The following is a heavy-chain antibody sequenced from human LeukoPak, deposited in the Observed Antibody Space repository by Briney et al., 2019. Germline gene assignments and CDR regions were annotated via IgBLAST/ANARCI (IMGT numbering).Heavy chain of an antibody. V-gene: IGHV4-34*01. CDR1: GGSFSGYY. CDR3: ARDRALNGYCGGDRYSGDAFDI. J-gene: IGHJ3*02. Sequence: PSETLSLTCAVYGGSFSGYYWSWIRQPPGKGLEWIGEINHSGSTNYNPSLKSRVTISVDTSKNQFSLKLSSVTAADTAVYYCARDRALNGYCGGDRYSGDAFDIWGQGTMVTVSS. CDR2: INHSGST. D-gene: IGHD2-21*02.